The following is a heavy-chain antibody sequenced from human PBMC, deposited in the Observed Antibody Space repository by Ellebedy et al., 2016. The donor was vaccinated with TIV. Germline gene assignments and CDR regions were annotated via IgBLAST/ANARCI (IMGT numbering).Heavy chain of an antibody. V-gene: IGHV3-7*01. CDR3: SSWKY. Sequence: GESLKISCAASGFTFSDSWMTWVRQAPGKGLEWVANINQDASRKYYLDSVKGRFTVSRDNAKNSLYLQMNSLRAEGTAVYYCSSWKYWGQGALVTVSS. CDR2: INQDASRK. CDR1: GFTFSDSW. D-gene: IGHD1-1*01. J-gene: IGHJ4*02.